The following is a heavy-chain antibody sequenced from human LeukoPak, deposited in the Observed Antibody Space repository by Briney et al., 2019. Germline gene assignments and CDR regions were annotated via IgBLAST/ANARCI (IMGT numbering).Heavy chain of an antibody. D-gene: IGHD2-2*01. CDR2: ISSNGGST. Sequence: GSLRLSCAASGFTFSSYAMHWVRLAPGKGLEYVSAISSNGGSTYYANSVKGRFTISRDNSKNTLYLQMGSLRAEDTAVYYCARGVHCSSTSCYAGDYYYYYYMDVWGKGTTVTISS. CDR1: GFTFSSYA. CDR3: ARGVHCSSTSCYAGDYYYYYYMDV. V-gene: IGHV3-64*01. J-gene: IGHJ6*03.